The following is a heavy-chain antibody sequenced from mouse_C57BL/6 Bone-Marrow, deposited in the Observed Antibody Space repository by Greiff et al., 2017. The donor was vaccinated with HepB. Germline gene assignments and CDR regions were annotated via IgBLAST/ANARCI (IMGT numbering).Heavy chain of an antibody. CDR3: TRVRVYGYDYFDY. V-gene: IGHV5-9-1*02. J-gene: IGHJ2*01. D-gene: IGHD2-2*01. CDR1: GFTFSSYA. CDR2: ISSGGDYI. Sequence: EVKLVESGEGLVKPGGSLKLSCAASGFTFSSYAMSWVRQTPEKRLEWVAYISSGGDYIYYADTVKGRFTISRDNARNTLYLQMSSLKSEDTAMYYCTRVRVYGYDYFDYWGQGTTLTVSS.